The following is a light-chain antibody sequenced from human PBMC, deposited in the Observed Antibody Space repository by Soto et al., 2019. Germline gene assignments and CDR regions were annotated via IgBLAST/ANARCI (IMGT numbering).Light chain of an antibody. CDR3: LQDYGDSWT. CDR2: AAS. V-gene: IGKV1-6*01. Sequence: QMTQSPSSLSASVGEKIIITCRASRDVGSDVSWYQQKPWQAPKLVIYAASNLYTGVPSRFSGRRSGTEFTLTISSLQPEDFASYYCLQDYGDSWTFGQGTKVDIK. J-gene: IGKJ1*01. CDR1: RDVGSD.